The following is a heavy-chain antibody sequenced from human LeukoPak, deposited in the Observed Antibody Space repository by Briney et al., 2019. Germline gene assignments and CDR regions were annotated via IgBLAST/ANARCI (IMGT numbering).Heavy chain of an antibody. CDR3: ARRLTQYDCFDP. J-gene: IGHJ5*02. Sequence: SQTLSLTCAISGDSVSSNSVTWNWIRQPPSRGLEWLGRTYYRSTWYNDYAVSVRGRITVNPDTSKNLFSLHLNSVTPEDTAVYYCARRLTQYDCFDPWGQGILVTVSS. CDR1: GDSVSSNSVT. CDR2: TYYRSTWYN. V-gene: IGHV6-1*01. D-gene: IGHD2-2*01.